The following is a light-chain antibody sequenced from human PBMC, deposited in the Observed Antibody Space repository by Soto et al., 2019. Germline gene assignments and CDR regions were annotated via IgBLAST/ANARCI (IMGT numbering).Light chain of an antibody. Sequence: SALPQPPSASRTPGQTVTISCSGSSSNIGSNTVNWYQQLPGTAPKLLIYSNNQRPSGVPDRFSGSKSGTSASLAISGLQSEDEADYYCAAWDDSLSGYVFGTGTKVTVL. J-gene: IGLJ1*01. CDR3: AAWDDSLSGYV. V-gene: IGLV1-44*01. CDR2: SNN. CDR1: SSNIGSNT.